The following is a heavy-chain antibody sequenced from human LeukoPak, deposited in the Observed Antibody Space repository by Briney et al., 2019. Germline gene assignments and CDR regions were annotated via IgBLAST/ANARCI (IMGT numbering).Heavy chain of an antibody. CDR3: ARVSGYSTGWSSFDY. Sequence: GGSLRLSCAASGFTFHDYAMHWVRQAPGKGPEWVSGISWYSGTVGYADSVKGRFTISRDNAKNSLYLHMNSLRSEDTALYYCARVSGYSTGWSSFDYWGQGALVIVSS. J-gene: IGHJ4*02. V-gene: IGHV3-9*01. CDR1: GFTFHDYA. CDR2: ISWYSGTV. D-gene: IGHD6-19*01.